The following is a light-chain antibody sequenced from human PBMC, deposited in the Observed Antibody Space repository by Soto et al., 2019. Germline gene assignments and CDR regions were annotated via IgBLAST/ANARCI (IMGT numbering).Light chain of an antibody. J-gene: IGKJ5*01. CDR1: QGITSA. Sequence: AIQLTQSPSSLSASVGDRVSITCRASQGITSALAWYQQKPGKAPKLLISSASSLESGVPSRFSGSGSGTDFTLTISSLRTEDFATYFCQHFNSYPITFGQGTRLDIK. CDR3: QHFNSYPIT. CDR2: SAS. V-gene: IGKV1-13*02.